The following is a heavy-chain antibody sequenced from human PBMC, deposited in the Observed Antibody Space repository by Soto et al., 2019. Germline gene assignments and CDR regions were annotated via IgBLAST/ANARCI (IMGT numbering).Heavy chain of an antibody. Sequence: SETLPLTCAVYGGSFIGYYWSWIRQPPGKGLEWIGEINHSGSTNYNPSLKSRVTMSVDTSKNQFSLKLSSVTAADTAVYYCARTYRDSLSKAGNSYGMDVWGQGITVTVAS. J-gene: IGHJ6*02. V-gene: IGHV4-34*01. CDR2: INHSGST. CDR1: GGSFIGYY. D-gene: IGHD3-10*01. CDR3: ARTYRDSLSKAGNSYGMDV.